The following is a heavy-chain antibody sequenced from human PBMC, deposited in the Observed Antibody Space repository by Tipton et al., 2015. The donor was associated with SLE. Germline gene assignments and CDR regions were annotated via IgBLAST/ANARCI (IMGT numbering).Heavy chain of an antibody. V-gene: IGHV3-7*01. CDR1: GFTFNQYW. CDR2: IKQDESEK. Sequence: SLRLSCAASGFTFNQYWMNWVRQAPGKGLEWLANIKQDESEKYYADSVKGRLTISRDNAQNSVYLQMNSLRVEDTAVYYCARSPDWGLDYWGQGTLVTVSS. J-gene: IGHJ4*02. CDR3: ARSPDWGLDY. D-gene: IGHD7-27*01.